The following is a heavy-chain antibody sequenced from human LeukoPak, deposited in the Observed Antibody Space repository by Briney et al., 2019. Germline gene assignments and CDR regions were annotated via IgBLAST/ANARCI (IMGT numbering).Heavy chain of an antibody. D-gene: IGHD6-19*01. CDR3: ASTRSEQWLVSGYWFDP. CDR1: GGTFSSYA. Sequence: SVKVSCKASGGTFSSYAISWVRQAPGQGLEWMGGIIPIFGTANYAQKFQGRVTITADESTSTAYMELSSLRSEDAAVYYCASTRSEQWLVSGYWFDPWGQGTLVTVSS. CDR2: IIPIFGTA. J-gene: IGHJ5*02. V-gene: IGHV1-69*13.